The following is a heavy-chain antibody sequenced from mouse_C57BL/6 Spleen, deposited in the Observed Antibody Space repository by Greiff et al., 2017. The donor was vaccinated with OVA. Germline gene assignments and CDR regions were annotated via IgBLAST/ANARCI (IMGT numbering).Heavy chain of an antibody. D-gene: IGHD1-1*01. CDR2: IHPNSGST. CDR1: GYTFTSYW. V-gene: IGHV1-64*01. Sequence: QVQLQQPGAELVKPGASVKLSCKASGYTFTSYWMHWVKQRPGQGLEWIGMIHPNSGSTNYNEKFKSKATLTVDKSSSTAYMQLSSLTSEDTAVYYCTTGSSYLFDYWGQGTTLTVSS. J-gene: IGHJ2*01. CDR3: TTGSSYLFDY.